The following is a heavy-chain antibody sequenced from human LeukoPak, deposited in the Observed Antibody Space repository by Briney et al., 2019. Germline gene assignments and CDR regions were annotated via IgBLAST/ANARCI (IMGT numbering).Heavy chain of an antibody. CDR2: IYYSGST. Sequence: SETLSLTCTVSGGSTSSYYWSWIRQPPGKGLEWIGYIYYSGSTNYNPSLKSRVTISVDTSKNQFSLKLSSVTAADTAVYYCARDYGADYWGQGTLVTVSS. CDR1: GGSTSSYY. V-gene: IGHV4-59*01. CDR3: ARDYGADY. J-gene: IGHJ4*02. D-gene: IGHD4-17*01.